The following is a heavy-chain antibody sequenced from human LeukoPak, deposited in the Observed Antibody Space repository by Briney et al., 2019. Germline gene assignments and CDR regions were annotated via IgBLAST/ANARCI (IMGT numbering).Heavy chain of an antibody. Sequence: GGSLRLSCAASGFSVSSNYMSWVRQAPGKGLEWVSVIYSGESTYYADSVKGRFTISRDNSKNTLHFQMNSLRDEDTAVYYCARDFVWGKGYWGQGILVTVSS. D-gene: IGHD3-16*01. CDR2: IYSGEST. J-gene: IGHJ4*02. CDR3: ARDFVWGKGY. V-gene: IGHV3-53*01. CDR1: GFSVSSNY.